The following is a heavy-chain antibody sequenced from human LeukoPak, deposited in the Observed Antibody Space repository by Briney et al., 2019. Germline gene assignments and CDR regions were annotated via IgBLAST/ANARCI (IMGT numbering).Heavy chain of an antibody. CDR1: GFTFSGSA. CDR2: IRSKANSYAT. D-gene: IGHD2-15*01. J-gene: IGHJ4*02. V-gene: IGHV3-73*01. Sequence: GGSLRLSCAASGFTFSGSAMHWVRQASGKGLEWVGRIRSKANSYATAYAASVKGRFTISRDDSKNTAYLQMNSLSTEDTAVYCCAKVRYCSGVNCYPDDNWGQGTLVTVSS. CDR3: AKVRYCSGVNCYPDDN.